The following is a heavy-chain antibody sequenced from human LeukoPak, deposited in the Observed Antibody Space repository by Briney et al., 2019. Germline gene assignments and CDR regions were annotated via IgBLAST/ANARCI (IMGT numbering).Heavy chain of an antibody. V-gene: IGHV1-69*13. CDR1: GGTFSSYA. Sequence: VASVKVSCKASGGTFSSYAISWVRQAPGRGLEWMGGIIPIFGTANYAQKFQGRVTITADESTSTAYMELSSLRSEDTAVYYCALHKYYYDSSGYYGMDVWGQGTTVTVSS. J-gene: IGHJ6*02. CDR3: ALHKYYYDSSGYYGMDV. D-gene: IGHD3-22*01. CDR2: IIPIFGTA.